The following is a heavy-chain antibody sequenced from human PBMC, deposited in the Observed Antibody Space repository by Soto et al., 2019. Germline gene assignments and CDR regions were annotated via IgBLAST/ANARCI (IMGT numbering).Heavy chain of an antibody. J-gene: IGHJ4*02. V-gene: IGHV3-13*04. CDR3: AKEHGGGISTITSFFDS. CDR1: GFTFSSYD. CDR2: IGTAGDT. Sequence: GGSLRLSCAASGFTFSSYDMHWVRQPTEKGLEWVSAIGTAGDTYYPGSVKGRFTISRDNSKNTLSLQMNSLRADDTAVYYCAKEHGGGISTITSFFDSWGQGTPVTVSS. D-gene: IGHD5-12*01.